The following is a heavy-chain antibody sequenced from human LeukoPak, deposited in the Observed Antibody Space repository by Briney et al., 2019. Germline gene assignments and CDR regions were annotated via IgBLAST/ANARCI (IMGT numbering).Heavy chain of an antibody. CDR2: ISYDGSNK. CDR1: GFTFSSYG. J-gene: IGHJ3*02. CDR3: AKDSSGRPPADAFDI. Sequence: PGRSLRLSCAASGFTFSSYGMHWVRQAPGKGLEWVAVISYDGSNKYYADSVKGRFTISRDNSKNTLYLQMNSLRAEDTAVYYCAKDSSGRPPADAFDIWGQGTMVTVSS. V-gene: IGHV3-30*18. D-gene: IGHD6-19*01.